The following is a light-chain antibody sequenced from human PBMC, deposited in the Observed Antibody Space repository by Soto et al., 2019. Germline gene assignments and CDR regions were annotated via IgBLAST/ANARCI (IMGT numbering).Light chain of an antibody. CDR3: QQYGSSPLT. CDR2: GAS. Sequence: DIGLTQSACTLSLSPGESATLSWRASQSVSSSYLAWYQQKPGQAPRLLIYGASSRATGIPDRFSGSGSGTDFTLTISRLETEDFAVYYCQQYGSSPLTFGGGTKVDIK. CDR1: QSVSSSY. J-gene: IGKJ4*01. V-gene: IGKV3-20*01.